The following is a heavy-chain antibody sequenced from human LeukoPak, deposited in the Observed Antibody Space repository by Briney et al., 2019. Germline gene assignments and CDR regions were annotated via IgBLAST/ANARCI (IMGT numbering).Heavy chain of an antibody. CDR1: GYTFTSYD. D-gene: IGHD3-10*01. V-gene: IGHV1-8*01. CDR3: ARVLPFRGVIKYYYYYYMDV. Sequence: GASVKVSCKASGYTFTSYDINWVRQAAGQGREWMGWMNPNSGNTGYAQKFQGRVTMTRNTSISTAYMELSSLRSEDTAVYYCARVLPFRGVIKYYYYYYMDVWGKGTTVTISS. CDR2: MNPNSGNT. J-gene: IGHJ6*03.